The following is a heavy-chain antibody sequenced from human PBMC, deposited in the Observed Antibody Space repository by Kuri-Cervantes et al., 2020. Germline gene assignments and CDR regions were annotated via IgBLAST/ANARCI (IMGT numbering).Heavy chain of an antibody. CDR1: GFTFNIFG. CDR2: IIGSGGT. J-gene: IGHJ5*02. CDR3: AKKPIPGGGNYFDP. Sequence: GGSLRLSCTASGFTFNIFGMGWVRRAPGKGLEWVSTIIGSGGTFYADSVKGRFTISRDSSKNTLCLQMTSLRSEDTAIYYCAKKPIPGGGNYFDPWGQGTLVAVSS. V-gene: IGHV3-23*01. D-gene: IGHD2-2*02.